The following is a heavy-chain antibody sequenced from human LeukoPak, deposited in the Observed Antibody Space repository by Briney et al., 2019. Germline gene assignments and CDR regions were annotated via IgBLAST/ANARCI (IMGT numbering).Heavy chain of an antibody. CDR3: ARLTYYYDSSGYYSWFDP. J-gene: IGHJ5*02. Sequence: SETLSLTCTVSGGSISSYFWSWFRQPPGKGLEWIGYISYSGSTNYNPSLKSRITISLDTSKNQFSLKLSSVTAADTAVYYCARLTYYYDSSGYYSWFDPWGQGTLVTVSS. D-gene: IGHD3-22*01. CDR1: GGSISSYF. CDR2: ISYSGST. V-gene: IGHV4-59*01.